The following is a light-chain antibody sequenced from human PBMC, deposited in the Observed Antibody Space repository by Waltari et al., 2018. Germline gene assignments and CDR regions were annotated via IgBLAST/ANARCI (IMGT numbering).Light chain of an antibody. J-gene: IGLJ2*01. V-gene: IGLV6-57*03. CDR2: EDN. Sequence: FMLTQPHSVSESPGKTVTISCTRSSGNIATNYVQWYQQRPGSAPTKVIYEDNQRPSGVPDRFSCSIDSSSNSASLIISGLKAEDDADYYCQSFDSSHVVFGGGTKLSVL. CDR1: SGNIATNY. CDR3: QSFDSSHVV.